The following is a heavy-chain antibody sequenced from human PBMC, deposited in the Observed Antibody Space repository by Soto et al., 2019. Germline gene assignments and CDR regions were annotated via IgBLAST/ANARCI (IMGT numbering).Heavy chain of an antibody. V-gene: IGHV1-69*13. Sequence: PGKVSCQASGGTLRSYSFSWVRQASGQGLEWMGGIIPIFGTANYAQKFQGRVTITADESTSTAYMELSSLRSEDTAVYYCARDPDFDYWGQGTLVTVSS. CDR2: IIPIFGTA. CDR3: ARDPDFDY. CDR1: GGTLRSYS. J-gene: IGHJ4*02.